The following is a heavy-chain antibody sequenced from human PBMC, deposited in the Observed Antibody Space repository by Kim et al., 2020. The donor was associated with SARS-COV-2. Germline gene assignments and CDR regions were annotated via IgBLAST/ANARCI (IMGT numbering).Heavy chain of an antibody. CDR2: ISYDGSNK. Sequence: GGSLRLSCAASGFTFSSYGMHWVRQAPGKGLEWVAVISYDGSNKYYADSVKGRFTISRDNSKNTLYLQMNSLRAEDTAVYYCAKGGTGWWFDPWGQGTLVTVSS. J-gene: IGHJ5*02. CDR1: GFTFSSYG. V-gene: IGHV3-30*18. D-gene: IGHD1-1*01. CDR3: AKGGTGWWFDP.